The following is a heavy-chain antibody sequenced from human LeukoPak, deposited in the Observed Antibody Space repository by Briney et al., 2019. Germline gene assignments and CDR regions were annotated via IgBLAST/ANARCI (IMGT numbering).Heavy chain of an antibody. CDR2: INHSGST. CDR1: GGSFSVYS. CDR3: ARYSSGYYYYY. Sequence: SETLSLTCAVYGGSFSVYSWSGFPHPPGKGREWIGEINHSGSTNYNPSLKSRVTISVDTSKNQFSLKLSSVTAADTAVYYCARYSSGYYYYYWGQGTLVTVSS. D-gene: IGHD3-22*01. J-gene: IGHJ4*02. V-gene: IGHV4-34*01.